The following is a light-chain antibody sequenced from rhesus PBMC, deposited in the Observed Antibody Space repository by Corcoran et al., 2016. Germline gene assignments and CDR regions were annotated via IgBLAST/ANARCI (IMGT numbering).Light chain of an antibody. CDR2: KAS. CDR1: ENVNNY. CDR3: QHGYGTPFT. Sequence: DIQMTQSPSSLSASVGDRVTITCRASENVNNYLNWYQQKPGKAPQLLIYKASTLQSGVPSRLSGSGSWTDYTFTISSLQPEDVATYYCQHGYGTPFTFGPGTKLDIK. V-gene: IGKV1-74*01. J-gene: IGKJ3*01.